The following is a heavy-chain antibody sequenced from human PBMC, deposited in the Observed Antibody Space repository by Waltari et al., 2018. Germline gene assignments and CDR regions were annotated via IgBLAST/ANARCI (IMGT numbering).Heavy chain of an antibody. Sequence: EVRLVESGGGLVRPGESLRRSCAASGCRFSYYTMKWVRQAPGKGPEWISFITSDGTHTTYADSMRGRLTISRDNAKNSLFLQINSLRADDTAVYYCARDRRPTMILGSGAFDIWGQGTVVNVSS. J-gene: IGHJ3*02. CDR3: ARDRRPTMILGSGAFDI. CDR1: GCRFSYYT. V-gene: IGHV3-21*01. CDR2: ITSDGTHT. D-gene: IGHD3-22*01.